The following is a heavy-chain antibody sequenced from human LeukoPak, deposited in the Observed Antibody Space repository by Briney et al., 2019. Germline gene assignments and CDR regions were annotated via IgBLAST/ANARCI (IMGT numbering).Heavy chain of an antibody. Sequence: SETLSLTCTVSGYSISSGYYWGWIQQHPGKGLEWIGSIYHSGSTYYNPSLKSRVTISVDTSKNQFSLKLSSVTAADTAVYYCARAPLWSCYSFDYWGQGTLVTVSS. CDR1: GYSISSGYY. D-gene: IGHD3-3*01. V-gene: IGHV4-38-2*02. CDR3: ARAPLWSCYSFDY. CDR2: IYHSGST. J-gene: IGHJ4*02.